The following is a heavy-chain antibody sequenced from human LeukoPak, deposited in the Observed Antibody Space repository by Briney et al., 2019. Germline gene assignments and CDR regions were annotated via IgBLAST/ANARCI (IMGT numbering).Heavy chain of an antibody. CDR3: ARDRRWLRFHGFDI. CDR1: GGSFSGYY. D-gene: IGHD5-12*01. CDR2: IYYSGST. Sequence: PSETLSLTCAVYGGSFSGYYWSWIRQPPGKGLEWIGYIYYSGSTYYNPSLKSRVVISVDTSKNQFSLKLKSVTAADTAVYYCARDRRWLRFHGFDIWGQGTMVTVSS. J-gene: IGHJ3*02. V-gene: IGHV4-34*01.